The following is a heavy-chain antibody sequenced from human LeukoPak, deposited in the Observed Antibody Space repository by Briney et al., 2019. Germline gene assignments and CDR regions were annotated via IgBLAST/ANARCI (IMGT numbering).Heavy chain of an antibody. CDR1: GFTFRSYA. D-gene: IGHD3-9*01. Sequence: PGGSLRLSCAASGFTFRSYAMHWVRQAPGKGLEWVAVVSSDGSIKFYPDSVKGRFTVSRDNAKNSLYLQMNSLRAEDTAVYYCAAETGIPPSFFDYWGQGTLVTVSS. CDR3: AAETGIPPSFFDY. CDR2: VSSDGSIK. J-gene: IGHJ4*02. V-gene: IGHV3-30-3*01.